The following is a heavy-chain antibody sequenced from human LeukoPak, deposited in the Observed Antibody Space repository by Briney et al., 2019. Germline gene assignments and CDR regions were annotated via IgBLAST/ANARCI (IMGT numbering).Heavy chain of an antibody. J-gene: IGHJ4*02. CDR3: ARLGDYGDRPLYF. CDR2: IKQDGSEK. D-gene: IGHD4-17*01. V-gene: IGHV3-7*01. CDR1: GFTFSSYW. Sequence: GGSLRLSCAASGFTFSSYWMTWVRQAPGKGLEWVANIKQDGSEKYYVDSVKGRFTISRDNAKNTLYLQMNSLRVEDTAVYYCARLGDYGDRPLYFWGQGTRVTVSS.